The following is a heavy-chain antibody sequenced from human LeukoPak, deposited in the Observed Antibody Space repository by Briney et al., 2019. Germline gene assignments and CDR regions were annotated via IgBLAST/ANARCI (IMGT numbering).Heavy chain of an antibody. V-gene: IGHV1-69*13. CDR1: GGTFSSYA. Sequence: SVKVSCKASGGTFSSYAISWVRQAPGQGLEWMGGIIPIFGTANYAQKFQGRVTITADESTSTAYMELSSLRSEDTAVYYCARAPYYDFWSGYSYFDFWGQGTLVTVSS. CDR2: IIPIFGTA. J-gene: IGHJ4*02. CDR3: ARAPYYDFWSGYSYFDF. D-gene: IGHD3-3*01.